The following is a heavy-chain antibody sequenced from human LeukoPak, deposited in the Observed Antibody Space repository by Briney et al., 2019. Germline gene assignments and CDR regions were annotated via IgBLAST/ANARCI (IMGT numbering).Heavy chain of an antibody. CDR3: ARHRKSGWDDAFDI. Sequence: SETLSLNCSVYGWSFSGYYWIWIRQPPGKGLEWIGEINHSGSTNYNPSLKSRVTISVDTSKNQFSLKLSSVTAADTAVYYCARHRKSGWDDAFDIWGQGTMVTVSS. CDR1: GWSFSGYY. V-gene: IGHV4-34*01. J-gene: IGHJ3*02. D-gene: IGHD6-19*01. CDR2: INHSGST.